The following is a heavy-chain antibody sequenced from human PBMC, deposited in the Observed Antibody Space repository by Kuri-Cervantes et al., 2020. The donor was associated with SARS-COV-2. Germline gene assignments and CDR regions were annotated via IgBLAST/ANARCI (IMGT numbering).Heavy chain of an antibody. CDR2: IYYSGST. Sequence: GSLRLSCTVSGGSISSNSYYWGWIRQPPGKGLEWIGSIYYSGSTYYNPSLKSRVTISVDTSKNQFSLKLSSVTAADTAVYYCARPMPYDFWSGYRAYYYGMDVWGQGTTVTVSS. CDR1: GGSISSNSYY. V-gene: IGHV4-39*01. CDR3: ARPMPYDFWSGYRAYYYGMDV. D-gene: IGHD3-3*01. J-gene: IGHJ6*02.